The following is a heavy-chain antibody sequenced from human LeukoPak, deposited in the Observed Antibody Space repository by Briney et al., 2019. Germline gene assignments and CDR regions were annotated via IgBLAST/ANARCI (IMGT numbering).Heavy chain of an antibody. Sequence: PSETLSLTCSVSGGSISSYYWSWVRQPPGKGLEWIGYIYYSGSTKYNPSLKSRVTISVDTSRNQFSLKLSSVTAADTAIYYCARHSSSGWYYFDYWGQGTLVTVSS. CDR1: GGSISSYY. J-gene: IGHJ4*02. CDR2: IYYSGST. V-gene: IGHV4-59*01. CDR3: ARHSSSGWYYFDY. D-gene: IGHD6-19*01.